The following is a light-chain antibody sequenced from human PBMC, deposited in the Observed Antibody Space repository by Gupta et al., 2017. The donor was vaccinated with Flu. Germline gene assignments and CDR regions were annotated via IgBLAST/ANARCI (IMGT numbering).Light chain of an antibody. V-gene: IGKV1-39*01. Sequence: PSSLSTSVGDRVTISCRASDTIGSSLNWYQQKGGRAPELLIFSASTLKSGVPSRFSGSRSGRDFTLTITNLQPEDFATYYCQQSYITPRTFGPGTKVENK. CDR1: DTIGSS. CDR2: SAS. CDR3: QQSYITPRT. J-gene: IGKJ1*01.